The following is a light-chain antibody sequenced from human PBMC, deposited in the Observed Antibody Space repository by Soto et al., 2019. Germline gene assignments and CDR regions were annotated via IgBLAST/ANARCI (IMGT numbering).Light chain of an antibody. CDR3: QQYDSYRT. CDR1: QSVSSTF. V-gene: IGKV3-20*01. J-gene: IGKJ1*01. CDR2: GSS. Sequence: IGLTQSPGTLSLSPGESATLSGRSSQSVSSTFLAWYQQKPGQAPRVLIYGSSARAAGIPDRFSGSGSGTDFTLTISSLEPEDCAVYYCQQYDSYRTCGQGTKVE.